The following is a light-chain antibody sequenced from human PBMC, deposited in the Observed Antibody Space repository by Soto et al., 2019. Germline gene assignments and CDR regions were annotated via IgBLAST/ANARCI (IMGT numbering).Light chain of an antibody. CDR2: EVT. CDR1: SSDVGGYDY. Sequence: QSALTQPASVSGSPGQSITISCTGTSSDVGGYDYVSWYQQHPGKVPKFMIYEVTNRPSGVSHRFSGSKSGNTASLTISGLQAEDEADYYCSSYTSTSTYVCGTGTKVTVL. CDR3: SSYTSTSTYV. V-gene: IGLV2-14*01. J-gene: IGLJ1*01.